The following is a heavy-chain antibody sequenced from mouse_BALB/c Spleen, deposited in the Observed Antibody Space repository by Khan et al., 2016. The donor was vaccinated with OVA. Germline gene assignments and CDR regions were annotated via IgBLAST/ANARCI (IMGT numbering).Heavy chain of an antibody. CDR3: ARRYDYDGGFAY. J-gene: IGHJ3*01. D-gene: IGHD2-4*01. V-gene: IGHV1S56*01. Sequence: QVQLQQSGPELVKPGASVKMSCKASGYTFTTYYIHWVKQRPGQGLEWIGWIYPGDGFTTYNEKFKGKTTLTADKSSSTAYMLLSSLTSEDSAIYFCARRYDYDGGFAYWGQGTLVTVSA. CDR2: IYPGDGFT. CDR1: GYTFTTYY.